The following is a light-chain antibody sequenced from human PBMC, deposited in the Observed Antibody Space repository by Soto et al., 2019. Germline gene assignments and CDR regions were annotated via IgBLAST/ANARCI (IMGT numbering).Light chain of an antibody. J-gene: IGKJ4*01. Sequence: TLSLSPGERATLSCRASQSVSSSYLAWYQQKPGQAPRLLIYNAFNRATGIPDRFSGSGSGTDFTLTISRLEPEAFAVYYCQQYGSSPGTFGGGTKVDIK. CDR2: NAF. V-gene: IGKV3-20*01. CDR1: QSVSSSY. CDR3: QQYGSSPGT.